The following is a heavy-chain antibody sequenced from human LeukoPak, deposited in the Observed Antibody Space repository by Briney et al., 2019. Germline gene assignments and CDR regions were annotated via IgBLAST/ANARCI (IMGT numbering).Heavy chain of an antibody. V-gene: IGHV3-53*01. CDR3: ALLSGGTFGY. J-gene: IGHJ4*02. Sequence: GGSLRLSCAASGFVVTANYLAWARQAPGKGLEWVSTISNGGDPFYGDSVKGRSTISRDESTNTFSLQLDSLRVEDMGVYYCALLSGGTFGYWGQGTQVTVAS. CDR2: ISNGGDP. D-gene: IGHD2/OR15-2a*01. CDR1: GFVVTANY.